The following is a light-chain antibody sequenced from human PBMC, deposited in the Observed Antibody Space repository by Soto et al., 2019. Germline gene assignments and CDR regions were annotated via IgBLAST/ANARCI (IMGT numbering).Light chain of an antibody. Sequence: EIVLTQSPGTLSLSPGARAPLSCRASRSVTTFLAWYQQRPGQAPRLLISEASNRAAGIPARFSGSGSGTDFTLTISSLEPEDFAVYYCQQSHNWPRTFGQGTKVDIK. CDR2: EAS. J-gene: IGKJ1*01. CDR3: QQSHNWPRT. CDR1: RSVTTF. V-gene: IGKV3-11*01.